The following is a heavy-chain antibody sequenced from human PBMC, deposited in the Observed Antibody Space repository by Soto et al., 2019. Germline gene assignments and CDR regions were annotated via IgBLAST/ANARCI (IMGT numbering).Heavy chain of an antibody. Sequence: SLRLSCAASGFTVSNNYLRWVRQAPGKGLEWVSLIYSGGDTYYADSVKGRFTISRDNSKNTLYLQMNSLRAEDTAVYYCARDGTYNWVGGQGIPVTVSS. V-gene: IGHV3-66*01. CDR1: GFTVSNNY. D-gene: IGHD1-1*01. CDR2: IYSGGDT. J-gene: IGHJ4*02. CDR3: ARDGTYNWV.